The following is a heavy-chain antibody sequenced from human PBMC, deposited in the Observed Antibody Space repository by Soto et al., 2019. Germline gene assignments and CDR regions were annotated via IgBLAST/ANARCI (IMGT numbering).Heavy chain of an antibody. CDR2: ISGSGATT. Sequence: GGSLRLSCAASGFTFSNYAMTWVRQAPGKGLEWVSSISGSGATTYHADSVKGRFAISRDDGKNSVYLQMNTLRAEDTAVYYCARRGYSGYDWGWYFDFWGQGTPVTVSS. CDR3: ARRGYSGYDWGWYFDF. J-gene: IGHJ4*02. CDR1: GFTFSNYA. D-gene: IGHD5-12*01. V-gene: IGHV3-23*01.